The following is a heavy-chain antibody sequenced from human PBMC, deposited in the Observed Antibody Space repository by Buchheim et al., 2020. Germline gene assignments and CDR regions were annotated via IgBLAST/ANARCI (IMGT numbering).Heavy chain of an antibody. CDR2: ISYDGSNK. CDR1: GFTFSSYG. CDR3: AKDRDYVSY. V-gene: IGHV3-30*18. J-gene: IGHJ4*02. D-gene: IGHD4-17*01. Sequence: QVRLVESGGGVVQPGRSLRLSCVASGFTFSSYGMHWIRQAPGKGLEWVAVISYDGSNKYYAASVKGRFTISRDNSKNKLYLQMNSLRAEDTAVYYCAKDRDYVSYWGQGTL.